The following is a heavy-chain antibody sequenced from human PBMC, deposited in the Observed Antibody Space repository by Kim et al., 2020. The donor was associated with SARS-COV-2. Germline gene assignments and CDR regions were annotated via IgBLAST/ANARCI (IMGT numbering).Heavy chain of an antibody. CDR1: GFTFSSYG. V-gene: IGHV3-30*18. J-gene: IGHJ6*02. D-gene: IGHD3-22*01. CDR2: ISYDGSNK. Sequence: GGSLRLSCAASGFTFSSYGMHWVRQAPGKGLEWVAVISYDGSNKYYADSVKGRFTISRDNSKNTLYLQMNSLRAEDTAVYYCAKDHRLGRYYDSSGYNTKYGMDVWGQGTTVTVSS. CDR3: AKDHRLGRYYDSSGYNTKYGMDV.